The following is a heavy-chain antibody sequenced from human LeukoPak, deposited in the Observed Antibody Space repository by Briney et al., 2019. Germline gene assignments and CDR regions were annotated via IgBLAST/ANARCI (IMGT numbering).Heavy chain of an antibody. V-gene: IGHV3-30-3*01. Sequence: PGRSLRLSCAASGFTFSSYAMRWVRQAPGKGLEWVAVISYDGSNKYYADSVKGRFTISRDNSKNTLYLQMNSLRAEDTAVYYCARAPSSYCSSTSCYLDYWGQGTLVTVSS. J-gene: IGHJ4*02. CDR1: GFTFSSYA. CDR3: ARAPSSYCSSTSCYLDY. D-gene: IGHD2-2*01. CDR2: ISYDGSNK.